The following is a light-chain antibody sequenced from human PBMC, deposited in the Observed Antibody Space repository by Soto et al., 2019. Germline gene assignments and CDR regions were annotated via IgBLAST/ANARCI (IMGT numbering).Light chain of an antibody. Sequence: EIVLTQSPGTLSLSPGERATLSCRSSQSVIGRQLAWYQHKPGQAPRLLIYGASSRATGIPDRFSGSGSGTDFTLTISRLEPEDFAVYYCQQYGSSHPWTFGQGTKVDIK. CDR2: GAS. V-gene: IGKV3-20*01. J-gene: IGKJ1*01. CDR3: QQYGSSHPWT. CDR1: QSVIGRQ.